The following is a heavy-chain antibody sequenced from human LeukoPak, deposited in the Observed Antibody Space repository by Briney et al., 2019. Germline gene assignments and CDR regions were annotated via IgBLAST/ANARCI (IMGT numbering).Heavy chain of an antibody. J-gene: IGHJ6*03. V-gene: IGHV1-69*06. CDR1: GGSFSSYA. Sequence: ASVKVSCKASGGSFSSYAISWVRQAPGQGLEWMGRIIPIFGTANYAQKFQGRVTITADIVSSTAYMEVNSLTSEDTAAYFCAKQGVARQDYYMDVWGNGTTVIVSS. D-gene: IGHD2-15*01. CDR3: AKQGVARQDYYMDV. CDR2: IIPIFGTA.